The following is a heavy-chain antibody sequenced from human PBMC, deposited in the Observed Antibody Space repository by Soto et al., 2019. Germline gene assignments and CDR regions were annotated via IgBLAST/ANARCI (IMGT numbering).Heavy chain of an antibody. J-gene: IGHJ5*01. CDR2: IIPIFVTA. CDR3: AARYGSGGSCYFVSWLDC. Sequence: ASVKVSCKAPGGPFSSYAISWVRQAPGQGLEWMGGIIPIFVTANYAQKFQGRVTRTAGEATSRACRELCNLRSEYSSVSSCAARYGSGGSCYFVSWLDCWGQGTRVTVSS. V-gene: IGHV1-69*13. D-gene: IGHD2-15*01. CDR1: GGPFSSYA.